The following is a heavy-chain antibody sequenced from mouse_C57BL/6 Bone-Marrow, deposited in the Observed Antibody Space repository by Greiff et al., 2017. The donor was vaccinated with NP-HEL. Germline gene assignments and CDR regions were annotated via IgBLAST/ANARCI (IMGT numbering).Heavy chain of an antibody. D-gene: IGHD2-3*01. V-gene: IGHV3-6*01. CDR2: ISYDGSN. J-gene: IGHJ3*01. CDR3: ARVATRGAY. Sequence: EVQRVESGPGLVKPSQSLSLTCSVTGYSITSGYYWNWIRQFPGNKLEWMGYISYDGSNNYNPSLKNRISITRDTSKNQFFLKLNSVTTEDTATYYCARVATRGAYWGQGTLVTVSA. CDR1: GYSITSGYY.